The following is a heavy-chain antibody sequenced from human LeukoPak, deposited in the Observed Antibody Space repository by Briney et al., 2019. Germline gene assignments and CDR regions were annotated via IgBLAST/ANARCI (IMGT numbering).Heavy chain of an antibody. D-gene: IGHD6-19*01. CDR2: TNAANGNT. Sequence: ASVKVSCKASGYTFVTYAIHWMRQAPGQRLEWMGWTNAANGNTQYSRDFQGRVTITRDRSASTAYMELGSLRSDDMAVYYCARGLSSSGWLLDYWGQGTLVTVSS. CDR3: ARGLSSSGWLLDY. J-gene: IGHJ4*02. V-gene: IGHV1-3*02. CDR1: GYTFVTYA.